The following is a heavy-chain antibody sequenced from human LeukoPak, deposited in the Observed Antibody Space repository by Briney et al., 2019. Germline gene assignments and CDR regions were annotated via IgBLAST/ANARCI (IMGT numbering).Heavy chain of an antibody. D-gene: IGHD6-19*01. J-gene: IGHJ4*02. CDR2: ISGSGAFI. CDR1: GFTFNTYA. V-gene: IGHV3-23*01. CDR3: AKAVASGRSFDC. Sequence: GGSLRLSCAASGFTFNTYAVSWVRRAPGKGLDWVSTISGSGAFIYYADSVKGRFTISRDNSKNTLYLQMNSPRVADTAVYYCAKAVASGRSFDCWGQGTLVTVSS.